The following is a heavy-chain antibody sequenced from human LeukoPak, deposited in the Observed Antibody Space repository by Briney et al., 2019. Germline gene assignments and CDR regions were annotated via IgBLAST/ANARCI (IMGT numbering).Heavy chain of an antibody. J-gene: IGHJ3*02. V-gene: IGHV3-21*01. CDR2: ISSSSSYI. D-gene: IGHD2-2*01. Sequence: PGGSLRLSCAASGFTFSSYSMNWVRQAPGKGLEWVSSISSSSSYIYYADSVKGRFTISRDNAKNSLYPQMNSLRAEDTAVYYCARDLAFVEVEAFDIWGQGTMVTVSS. CDR3: ARDLAFVEVEAFDI. CDR1: GFTFSSYS.